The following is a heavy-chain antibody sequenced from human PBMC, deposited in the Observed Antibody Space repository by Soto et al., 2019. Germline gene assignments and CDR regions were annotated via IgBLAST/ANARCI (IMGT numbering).Heavy chain of an antibody. J-gene: IGHJ4*02. V-gene: IGHV3-74*01. CDR1: GFTFSSYW. Sequence: EVQLVESGGGLVQPGGSLRLSCAASGFTFSSYWMHWVRQAPGKGLVWVSRINSDGSSTSYADSVKGRFTISRDNAKNTVYLQMNSLRAENMAVYYWARTSLVVPAATREDHWGQGTLVTVSS. D-gene: IGHD2-15*01. CDR3: ARTSLVVPAATREDH. CDR2: INSDGSST.